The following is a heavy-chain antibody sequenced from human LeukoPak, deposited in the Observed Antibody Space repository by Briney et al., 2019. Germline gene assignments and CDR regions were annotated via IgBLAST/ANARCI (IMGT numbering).Heavy chain of an antibody. CDR2: ISESGGST. CDR3: AKGSF. D-gene: IGHD3-10*01. V-gene: IGHV3-23*01. J-gene: IGHJ4*02. CDR1: GFTFSTSA. Sequence: GGSLRLPCVVSGFTFSTSAMSWVRQAPGKGLEWVSGISESGGSTYYADSVKGRFTSSRDNSKNTLYLQMNNLRAEDTAAYYCAKGSFWGQGTLVTVSS.